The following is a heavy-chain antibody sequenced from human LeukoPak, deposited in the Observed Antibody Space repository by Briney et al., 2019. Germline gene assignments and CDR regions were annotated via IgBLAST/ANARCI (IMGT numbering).Heavy chain of an antibody. CDR3: ARDRAYDAFDY. CDR1: GFSFSTSW. D-gene: IGHD5-12*01. Sequence: GSLRLSCAASGFSFSTSWMAWVRQALGKGLQWVGNINPDESHTDYIDSVKGRFTMSRDNAENSLFLQVHSLRDEDTAVYYCARDRAYDAFDYWGRGTLVTVSS. V-gene: IGHV3-7*01. J-gene: IGHJ4*02. CDR2: INPDESHT.